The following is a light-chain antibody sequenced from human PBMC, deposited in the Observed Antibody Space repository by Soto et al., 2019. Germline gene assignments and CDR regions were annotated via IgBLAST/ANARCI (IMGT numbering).Light chain of an antibody. Sequence: QSALTQPPSASGSPGQPVTISCTGTSSDVGGYNYVSWYQQHPGKAPKLMIYDVSKRPSGVPDRFSGSKSGNTASLTVSGLQAEDEADYYCSSYAGTNIHYVFGTGTKVTVL. CDR3: SSYAGTNIHYV. V-gene: IGLV2-8*01. CDR2: DVS. J-gene: IGLJ1*01. CDR1: SSDVGGYNY.